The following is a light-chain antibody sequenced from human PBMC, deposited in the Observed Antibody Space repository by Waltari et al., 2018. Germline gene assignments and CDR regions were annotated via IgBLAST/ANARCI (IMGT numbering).Light chain of an antibody. Sequence: QSALTQPASVSGSPGQSITISCTGTSSDIGISNLVSWYQQHPGKAPKLIIYEVNKRPSGVSIRFSGSKSGNTAALTISGLQAEDEADYFCCSHAGSDTYVVFGGGTKLTVL. CDR1: SSDIGISNL. J-gene: IGLJ2*01. CDR3: CSHAGSDTYVV. CDR2: EVN. V-gene: IGLV2-23*02.